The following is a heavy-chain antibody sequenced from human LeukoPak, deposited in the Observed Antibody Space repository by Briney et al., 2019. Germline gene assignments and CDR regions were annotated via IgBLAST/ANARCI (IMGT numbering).Heavy chain of an antibody. Sequence: ASVKVSCKASGYTFTSYYMHWVRQAPGQGPEWMGIINPSGGSTSYAQKFQGRVTMTSDTSTSTVYMELNSLRSEDTAIYYCARGVAAAGTGQGYRTNWFDPWGQGTLVTVSS. CDR1: GYTFTSYY. J-gene: IGHJ5*02. CDR3: ARGVAAAGTGQGYRTNWFDP. D-gene: IGHD6-13*01. V-gene: IGHV1-46*01. CDR2: INPSGGST.